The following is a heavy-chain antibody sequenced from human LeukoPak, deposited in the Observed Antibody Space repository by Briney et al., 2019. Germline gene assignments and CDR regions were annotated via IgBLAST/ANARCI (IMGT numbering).Heavy chain of an antibody. D-gene: IGHD6-19*01. J-gene: IGHJ6*02. V-gene: IGHV1-69*04. CDR1: GGTFSSYA. CDR3: ARHVAGPSYGMDV. Sequence: ASVKVSCKASGGTFSSYAISWVRQVPGQGLEWMGRIIPILGIANYAQKFQGRVTITADKSTSTAYMELSSLRSEDTAVYYCARHVAGPSYGMDVWGQGTTVTVSS. CDR2: IIPILGIA.